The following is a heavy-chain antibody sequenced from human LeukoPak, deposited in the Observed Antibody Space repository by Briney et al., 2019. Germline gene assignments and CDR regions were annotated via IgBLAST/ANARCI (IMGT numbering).Heavy chain of an antibody. V-gene: IGHV4-30-2*05. D-gene: IGHD4-17*01. Sequence: SETLSLTCAVSGGSISSGGYSWSWIRQPPGKGLEWIGYIYHSGSAYYNPSLKSRVTIPVDTSKNQFSLKLSSVTAADTAVYYCARAAPDYAGSYYAMDVWGQGTTVTVSS. CDR1: GGSISSGGYS. J-gene: IGHJ6*02. CDR2: IYHSGSA. CDR3: ARAAPDYAGSYYAMDV.